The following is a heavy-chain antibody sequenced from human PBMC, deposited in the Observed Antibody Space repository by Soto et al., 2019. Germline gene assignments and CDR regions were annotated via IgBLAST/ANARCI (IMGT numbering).Heavy chain of an antibody. CDR1: GGSFSGYY. CDR3: ARGVSGSSSNPLYYGMDV. D-gene: IGHD6-6*01. V-gene: IGHV4-34*01. Sequence: SETLSLTCAVYGGSFSGYYWSWIRQPPGKGLEWIGEINHSGSTNYNPSLKSRVTISVDTSKNQFSLKLSSVTAADTAVYYCARGVSGSSSNPLYYGMDVWGQGTTVTVSS. CDR2: INHSGST. J-gene: IGHJ6*02.